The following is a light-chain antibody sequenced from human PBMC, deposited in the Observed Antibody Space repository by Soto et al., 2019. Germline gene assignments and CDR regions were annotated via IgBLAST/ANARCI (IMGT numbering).Light chain of an antibody. V-gene: IGKV3-20*01. J-gene: IGKJ1*01. Sequence: EILLTQSPGTLSLSAGERATLSCRASQSVTSSYLAWYQQKPGQAPRLLIYGASSRATGIPDRFSGSGSGTDFTLTISRLEPEDFAVYYCQQYGDSRTFGQGTKVEIK. CDR1: QSVTSSY. CDR2: GAS. CDR3: QQYGDSRT.